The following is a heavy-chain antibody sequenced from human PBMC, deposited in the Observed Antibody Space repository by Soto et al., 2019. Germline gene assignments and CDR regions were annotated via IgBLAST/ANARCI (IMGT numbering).Heavy chain of an antibody. CDR1: GFTFSSYW. V-gene: IGHV3-74*01. CDR3: ATVASTNYYLDY. J-gene: IGHJ4*02. Sequence: EVQLVESGGNLVQPGGSLRLSCAASGFTFSSYWIHWVRQPPGKGLLWVSRINTDGSTTNYADSVKGRFTISRDNAKNSLYLQTNSLRAEATAVYYCATVASTNYYLDYWAQGALFTISP. D-gene: IGHD2-8*01. CDR2: INTDGSTT.